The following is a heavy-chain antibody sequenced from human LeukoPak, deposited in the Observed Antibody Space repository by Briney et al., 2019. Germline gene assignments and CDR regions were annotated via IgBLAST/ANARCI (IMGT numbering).Heavy chain of an antibody. Sequence: SETLSLTCTVSGGSISSYYWSWIRQRAGKGLEWIGRIYTSGSTNYNPSLKSRVTMSVDTSKNQFSLKLSSVTAADTAVYYCARDEPSGWYMDYWGQGTLVTVSS. CDR1: GGSISSYY. CDR3: ARDEPSGWYMDY. CDR2: IYTSGST. D-gene: IGHD6-19*01. V-gene: IGHV4-4*07. J-gene: IGHJ4*02.